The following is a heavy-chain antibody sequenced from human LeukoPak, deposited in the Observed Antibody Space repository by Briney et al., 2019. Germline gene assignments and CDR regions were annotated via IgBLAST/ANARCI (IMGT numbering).Heavy chain of an antibody. CDR1: GYSISSGYY. D-gene: IGHD3-10*01. CDR3: ARQGITMVRGVD. J-gene: IGHJ4*02. V-gene: IGHV4-38-2*02. CDR2: IYYSGST. Sequence: SETLSLTCTVSGYSISSGYYWGWIRQPPGKGLEWIGSIYYSGSTYYNPSLKSRVTISVDTSKNQFSLKLSSVTAADTAVYYCARQGITMVRGVDWGQGTLVTVPS.